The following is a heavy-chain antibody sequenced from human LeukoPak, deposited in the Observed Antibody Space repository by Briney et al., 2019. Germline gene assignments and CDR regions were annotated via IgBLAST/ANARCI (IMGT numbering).Heavy chain of an antibody. CDR1: GGSFSGYY. V-gene: IGHV4-34*01. D-gene: IGHD3-22*01. J-gene: IGHJ4*01. CDR3: ATTWYYDSRGYLFDD. CDR2: INHSGST. Sequence: SETLSLTCAVYGGSFSGYYWSWIRQPPGKGLEWIGEINHSGSTNYNPSLKSRVTISVDTSKNQFSLKLSSVTAADTAVYFCATTWYYDSRGYLFDDWGHGTLVTVSS.